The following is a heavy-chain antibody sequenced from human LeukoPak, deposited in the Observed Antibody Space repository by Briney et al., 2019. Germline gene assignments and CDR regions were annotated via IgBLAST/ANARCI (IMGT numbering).Heavy chain of an antibody. CDR1: GYTFTGHY. CDR2: INPNSGDT. D-gene: IGHD3-22*01. Sequence: ASVKVSCKASGYTFTGHYIHWVRQAPGQGLEWMGWINPNSGDTNYAQKFQGRVTMTRDTSISTAYVELSRLTSDDTAVYYCTRATRTYYYDSSGFPARFDPWGQGTLVTVSS. J-gene: IGHJ5*02. V-gene: IGHV1-2*02. CDR3: TRATRTYYYDSSGFPARFDP.